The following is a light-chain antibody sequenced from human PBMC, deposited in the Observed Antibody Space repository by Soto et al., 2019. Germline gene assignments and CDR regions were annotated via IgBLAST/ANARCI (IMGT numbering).Light chain of an antibody. CDR3: QQYNSYPLT. CDR2: EAS. Sequence: DIQMTQSPSTLSASVGDRVTITCRASQSISSWLAWYQQKPGKAPKLMIHEASSLESGVPSWFSGSGSETEFTLTISSLQPDDFATYYCQQYNSYPLTFGGGTKVEIK. CDR1: QSISSW. V-gene: IGKV1-5*03. J-gene: IGKJ4*01.